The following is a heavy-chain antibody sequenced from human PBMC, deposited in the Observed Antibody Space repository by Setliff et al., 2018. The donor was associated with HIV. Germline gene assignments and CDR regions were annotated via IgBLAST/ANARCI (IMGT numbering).Heavy chain of an antibody. CDR2: IYTSGNT. CDR3: ARDGDYNYYGMDV. J-gene: IGHJ6*02. V-gene: IGHV4-59*11. Sequence: PSETLSLTCTVSGGSISSHYWSWIRQPPGKGLEWIGFIYTSGNTNYNPSLKSRVTISVDTSKNQFSLKLSSVTAADTAVYYCARDGDYNYYGMDVWGQGTTVTV. CDR1: GGSISSHY. D-gene: IGHD4-17*01.